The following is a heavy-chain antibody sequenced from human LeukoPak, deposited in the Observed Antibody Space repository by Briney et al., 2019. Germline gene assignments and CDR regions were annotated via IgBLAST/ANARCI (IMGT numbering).Heavy chain of an antibody. J-gene: IGHJ4*02. CDR1: GFTFSNAW. Sequence: PGGSLRLSCAASGFTFSNAWMSWVRQAPGKGLEWVGRIKSKTDGGTTDYAAPVKGRFTISRDDSKNTLYLQMNSLKTEDTAVYYCTTRSTQTDSGSYGVDYWGQGTLVTVSS. D-gene: IGHD1-26*01. V-gene: IGHV3-15*01. CDR2: IKSKTDGGTT. CDR3: TTRSTQTDSGSYGVDY.